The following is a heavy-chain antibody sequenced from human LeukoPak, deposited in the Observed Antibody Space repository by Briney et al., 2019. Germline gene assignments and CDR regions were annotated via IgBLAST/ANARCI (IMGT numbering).Heavy chain of an antibody. CDR2: IIPIFGTA. CDR3: ARASYYYDSSGSRRYNWFDP. CDR1: GGTFSSYA. Sequence: SVKVSCKASGGTFSSYAISWVRQAHGQGLEWMGRIIPIFGTANYAQKFQGRVTITTDESTSTAYMELSSLRSEDTAVYYCARASYYYDSSGSRRYNWFDPWGQGTLVTVSS. D-gene: IGHD3-22*01. V-gene: IGHV1-69*05. J-gene: IGHJ5*02.